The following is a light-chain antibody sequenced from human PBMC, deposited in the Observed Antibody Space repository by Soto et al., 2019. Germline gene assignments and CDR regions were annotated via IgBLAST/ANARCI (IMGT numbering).Light chain of an antibody. V-gene: IGKV3-20*01. CDR3: QQYGSSLSIT. CDR2: VAS. Sequence: ELVLTQSPGTLSLSPGERVTLSCRASQSVSSSYLAWYQQKPGQAPRLLIYVASSRATGISDRFSGSGSGTDFTLTISRLEPEDFAVYYCQQYGSSLSITFGQGTRLENK. CDR1: QSVSSSY. J-gene: IGKJ5*01.